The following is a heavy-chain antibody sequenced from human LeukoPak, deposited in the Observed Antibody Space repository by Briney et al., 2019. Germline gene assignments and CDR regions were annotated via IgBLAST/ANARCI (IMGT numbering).Heavy chain of an antibody. CDR3: SRELAWGPADY. Sequence: SQTLSLTCALSGDSVSSNSAAWGWIRQSPSRGLEWLERTYYRSGWYNDYALSVESRITINPDTSKNQVSLQLTSVTPEDTAVYYCSRELAWGPADYWGQGTLVTVSS. CDR1: GDSVSSNSAA. CDR2: TYYRSGWYN. J-gene: IGHJ4*02. V-gene: IGHV6-1*01. D-gene: IGHD7-27*01.